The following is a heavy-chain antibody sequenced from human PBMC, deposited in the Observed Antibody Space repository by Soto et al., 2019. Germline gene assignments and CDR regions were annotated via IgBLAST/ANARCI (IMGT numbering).Heavy chain of an antibody. CDR2: FDPEDGET. Sequence: ASVKVSCKVSGYTLTELSMHWVRQAPGKGLEWMGGFDPEDGETIYAQKFQGRVTMTEDTSTDTAYMELSSLRSEDTAVYYCATLRTAVAGNYYYYGMDGWGQGTTVTVSS. D-gene: IGHD6-19*01. CDR1: GYTLTELS. V-gene: IGHV1-24*01. J-gene: IGHJ6*02. CDR3: ATLRTAVAGNYYYYGMDG.